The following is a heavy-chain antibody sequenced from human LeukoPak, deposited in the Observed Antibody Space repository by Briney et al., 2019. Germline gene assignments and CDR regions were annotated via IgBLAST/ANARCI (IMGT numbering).Heavy chain of an antibody. CDR2: IYPGESDT. Sequence: GXSLTLSCEGSGYIFTSYWIGWVRQMPGKGLEWMGIIYPGESDTIYRPSFEGQVTISGDKSNITAYLQWSSLKASDTAMYYCARRDGNSFVDYWGQGTLVTVSS. J-gene: IGHJ4*02. V-gene: IGHV5-51*03. D-gene: IGHD2/OR15-2a*01. CDR1: GYIFTSYW. CDR3: ARRDGNSFVDY.